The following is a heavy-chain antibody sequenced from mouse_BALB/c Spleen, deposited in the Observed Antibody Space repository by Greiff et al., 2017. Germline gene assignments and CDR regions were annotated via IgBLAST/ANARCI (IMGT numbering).Heavy chain of an antibody. CDR3: AREGYRYDGFAY. D-gene: IGHD2-14*01. CDR1: GFTFSSYG. Sequence: EVKLMESGGGLVQPGGSLKLSCAASGFTFSSYGMSWVRQTPDKRLELVATINSNGGSTYYPDSVKGRFTISRDNAKNTLYLQMSSLKSEDTAMYYCAREGYRYDGFAYWGQGTLVTVSA. V-gene: IGHV5-6-3*01. CDR2: INSNGGST. J-gene: IGHJ3*01.